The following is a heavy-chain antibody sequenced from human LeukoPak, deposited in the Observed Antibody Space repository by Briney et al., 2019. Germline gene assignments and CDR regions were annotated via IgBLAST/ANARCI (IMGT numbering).Heavy chain of an antibody. CDR3: AKDISSGWSSWMFDY. V-gene: IGHV3-30*18. D-gene: IGHD6-19*01. Sequence: GGSLRLSCAASGFTFSSYGMHWVRQAPGKGLEWVAVKSYDGSNKYYADSVKGRFTISRDNSKNTLYLQMNSLRAEDTAVYYCAKDISSGWSSWMFDYWGQGTLVTVSS. J-gene: IGHJ4*02. CDR1: GFTFSSYG. CDR2: KSYDGSNK.